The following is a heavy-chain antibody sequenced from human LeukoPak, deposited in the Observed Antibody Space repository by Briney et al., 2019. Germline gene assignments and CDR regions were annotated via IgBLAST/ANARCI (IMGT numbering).Heavy chain of an antibody. V-gene: IGHV3-48*03. CDR1: GFTFSGYE. J-gene: IGHJ4*02. CDR3: ARGGIAAAALVHLDY. Sequence: GGSLRLSCAASGFTFSGYEMNWVRQAPGKGLEWVSYISSGGNTIYYADSVKGRFTISRDNAKNSLYLQMNSLRAEDTAVYYCARGGIAAAALVHLDYWGQGTLVTVSS. D-gene: IGHD6-13*01. CDR2: ISSGGNTI.